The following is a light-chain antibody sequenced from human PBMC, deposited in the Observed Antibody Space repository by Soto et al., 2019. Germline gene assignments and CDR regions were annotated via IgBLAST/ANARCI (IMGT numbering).Light chain of an antibody. CDR2: DVS. CDR1: SSDVGGYNY. CDR3: CSYTTSNTRQIV. J-gene: IGLJ1*01. Sequence: QSALTQPASVSGSPGQSITISCTGTSSDVGGYNYVSWYQHQPGKATKLMIYDVSNRPSGVSNRFSGSKSGNTASLTISGLQREDEADYYCCSYTTSNTRQIVFGTGTQLTVL. V-gene: IGLV2-14*03.